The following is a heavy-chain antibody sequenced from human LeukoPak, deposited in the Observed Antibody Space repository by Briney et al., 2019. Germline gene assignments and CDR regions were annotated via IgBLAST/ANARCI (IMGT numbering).Heavy chain of an antibody. D-gene: IGHD2-15*01. CDR3: ARHFRSDGNCYSSPLGY. Sequence: SETLSLTCAVSGGSITSSSYYWDWIRQPPGKGLEWIGSIYYTGSISYNPSLTSRVTISVDTSNNQFSLKLSSVTAADTAVYYCARHFRSDGNCYSSPLGYWGQGTLVTVSS. CDR1: GGSITSSSYY. CDR2: IYYTGSI. J-gene: IGHJ4*02. V-gene: IGHV4-39*01.